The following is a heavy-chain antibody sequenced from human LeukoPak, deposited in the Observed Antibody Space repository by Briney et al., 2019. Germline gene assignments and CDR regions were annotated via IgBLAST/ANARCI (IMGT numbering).Heavy chain of an antibody. CDR3: AKDRSSSGLDY. J-gene: IGHJ4*02. Sequence: GGSLRLSCAASGFTFSSYGMHWVRQAPGKGLEWVAVISYDGSNKYYADSVKGRFTISRDNSKNTLYLQMNSLRAEDTAVYYCAKDRSSSGLDYWGQGTLVTVSS. V-gene: IGHV3-30*18. D-gene: IGHD3-22*01. CDR2: ISYDGSNK. CDR1: GFTFSSYG.